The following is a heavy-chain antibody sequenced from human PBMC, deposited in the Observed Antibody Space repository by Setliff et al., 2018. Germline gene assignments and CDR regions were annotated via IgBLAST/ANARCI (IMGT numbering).Heavy chain of an antibody. Sequence: GESLKISCKVSRDSFTNYWIIWVRQLPGKGLAWMGMIFPADADTRYNPSFKGQVTMSLDRSITTAYLQWDSLKASDTAIYYCAQKHQRASWAFDPWGRGTLVTVSS. J-gene: IGHJ5*02. V-gene: IGHV5-51*01. D-gene: IGHD2-2*01. CDR2: IFPADADT. CDR1: RDSFTNYW. CDR3: AQKHQRASWAFDP.